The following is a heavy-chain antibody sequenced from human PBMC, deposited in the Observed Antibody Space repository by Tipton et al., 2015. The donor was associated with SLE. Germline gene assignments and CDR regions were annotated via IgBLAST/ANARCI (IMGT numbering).Heavy chain of an antibody. V-gene: IGHV4-61*08. D-gene: IGHD2-2*01. CDR3: ARGADIVVVAAVYFDY. CDR2: IYYSGST. Sequence: TLSLTCTVSGGSVGSDGYCWSWIRQPPGKGLECIGYIYYSGSTNYNPSLKSRVTISVDTSKNQFSLRLSSVAAADTAVYYCARGADIVVVAAVYFDYWGQGTLVTVSS. J-gene: IGHJ4*02. CDR1: GGSVGSDGYC.